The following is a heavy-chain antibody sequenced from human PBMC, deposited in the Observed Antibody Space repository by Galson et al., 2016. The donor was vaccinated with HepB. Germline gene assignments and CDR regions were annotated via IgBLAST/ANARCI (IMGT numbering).Heavy chain of an antibody. D-gene: IGHD3-3*01. CDR2: INPNADST. V-gene: IGHV1-46*01. Sequence: SVKVSCKASGYTFTSYQMHWVRQAPGQGLEWTGIINPNADSTTYAQKFQGRVTMTRDTSTGTVYMELSSLRSEDTAVYYCAGEGGYYSFYYYGMDVWSQGTTVTVSS. CDR1: GYTFTSYQ. J-gene: IGHJ6*02. CDR3: AGEGGYYSFYYYGMDV.